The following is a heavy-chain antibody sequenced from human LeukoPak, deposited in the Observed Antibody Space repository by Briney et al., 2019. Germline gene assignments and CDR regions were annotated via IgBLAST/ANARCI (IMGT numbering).Heavy chain of an antibody. V-gene: IGHV3-21*01. CDR1: EFIFSSYE. D-gene: IGHD6-13*01. Sequence: GGSLRLSCVASEFIFSSYEMNWVRQAPGKGLEWVSSISSSSSYIYYADSVKGRFTISRDNAKNSLYLQMNSLRAEDTAVYYCARALSYSSSWYFDYWGQGTLVTVSS. CDR2: ISSSSSYI. J-gene: IGHJ4*02. CDR3: ARALSYSSSWYFDY.